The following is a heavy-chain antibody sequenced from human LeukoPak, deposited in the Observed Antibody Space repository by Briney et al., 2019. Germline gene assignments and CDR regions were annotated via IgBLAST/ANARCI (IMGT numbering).Heavy chain of an antibody. V-gene: IGHV3-21*04. Sequence: GGSLRLSCAASGFTFSSYSMNWVRQAPGKGLEWVSSISSSSSYIYYADSVKGRFTISRDNAKSTLSLQMNSLRVEDTAIYYCVKDRERMVAAAGDYWGQGTLVTVSS. D-gene: IGHD6-13*01. CDR2: ISSSSSYI. CDR1: GFTFSSYS. CDR3: VKDRERMVAAAGDY. J-gene: IGHJ4*02.